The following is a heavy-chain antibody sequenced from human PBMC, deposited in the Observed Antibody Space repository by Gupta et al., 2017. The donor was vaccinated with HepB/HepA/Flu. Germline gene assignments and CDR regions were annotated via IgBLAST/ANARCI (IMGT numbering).Heavy chain of an antibody. CDR1: GFTFSAYD. J-gene: IGHJ2*01. D-gene: IGHD6-13*01. CDR2: IGPLADT. V-gene: IGHV3-13*01. CDR3: VRVSGGIAAAGTTAGYFDL. Sequence: VELVESGGGLVQPGGSLRLSCAASGFTFSAYDMPWVRQVTGKGLEWVSAIGPLADTYYPGSVEGRFTISRENAKNSLSLQMNSLRAADTAVYYCVRVSGGIAAAGTTAGYFDLWGRGTRVTVSS.